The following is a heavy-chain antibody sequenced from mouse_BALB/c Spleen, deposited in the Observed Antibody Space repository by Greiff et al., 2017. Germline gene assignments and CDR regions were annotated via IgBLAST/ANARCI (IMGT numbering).Heavy chain of an antibody. CDR1: GFNIKDYS. J-gene: IGHJ4*01. D-gene: IGHD2-12*01. CDR2: IDPENGNT. Sequence: VQLQQSGAELVRPGASVKLSCTASGFNIKDYSMYWVHQRPEQGLEWIGWIDPENGNTIYDPKFQGKSSITADTANNTAYLQLSSLTSEDTAVYYCAPPYDGSKYYAMDYWGQGTSVTVSS. V-gene: IGHV14-1*02. CDR3: APPYDGSKYYAMDY.